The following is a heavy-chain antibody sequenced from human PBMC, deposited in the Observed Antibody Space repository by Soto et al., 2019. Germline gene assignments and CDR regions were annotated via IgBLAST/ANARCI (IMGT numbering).Heavy chain of an antibody. J-gene: IGHJ4*02. CDR2: IDSGDGTT. D-gene: IGHD6-13*01. V-gene: IGHV3-11*01. CDR3: MRPYYSSSWFPFDR. CDR1: GFDFGDYY. Sequence: PGGSVRLSCTGSGFDFGDYYMSWIRQAPGKGLEWVSYIDSGDGTTYYTDSVKGRFTISRDNAKKTVYLQMSSLRVEDTALYYCMRPYYSSSWFPFDRWGQATLVTVSP.